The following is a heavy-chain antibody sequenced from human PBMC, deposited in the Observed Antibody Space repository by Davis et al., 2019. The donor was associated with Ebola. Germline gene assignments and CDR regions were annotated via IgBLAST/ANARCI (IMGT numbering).Heavy chain of an antibody. J-gene: IGHJ4*02. CDR2: INSDGIST. V-gene: IGHV3-74*01. Sequence: PGGSLRLSCAASGFTFSSYWMHWVRQAPGKGLVWVSRINSDGISTSYADSVKGRFTISRDNAKNSLFLQMNSLRVEDTAVYYCARGREATPGRYFDYWGQGTLVTVSS. CDR1: GFTFSSYW. CDR3: ARGREATPGRYFDY. D-gene: IGHD1-14*01.